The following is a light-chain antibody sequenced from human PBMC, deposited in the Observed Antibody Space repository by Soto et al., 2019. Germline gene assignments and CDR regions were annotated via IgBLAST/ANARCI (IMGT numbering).Light chain of an antibody. Sequence: EIVLTQSPGTLSLSPGGRXXXXXXXSQSVSSSYLAWYQQKPGQAXXLLIXXASSXATGIPDRFSGSGSGTDXTLTISRLEPXXFAVYYCQQYGSSPITFGQGTKVDNK. CDR3: QQYGSSPIT. J-gene: IGKJ1*01. CDR1: QSVSSSY. CDR2: XAS. V-gene: IGKV3-20*01.